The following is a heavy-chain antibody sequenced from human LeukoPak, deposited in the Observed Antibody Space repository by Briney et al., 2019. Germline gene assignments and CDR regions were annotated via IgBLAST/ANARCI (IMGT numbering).Heavy chain of an antibody. J-gene: IGHJ5*02. CDR2: NTYFGSA. Sequence: PSETLSLTCTVSGGSVSSNSNYWSWIRQPPGKGLEWIGYNTYFGSASYNPSLKSRVTISVDTSKNQFSLKLSSVTAADTAVYYCARDTPGGYDFWWLDPWGQGTLVTVSS. CDR3: ARDTPGGYDFWWLDP. V-gene: IGHV4-61*01. D-gene: IGHD5-12*01. CDR1: GGSVSSNSNY.